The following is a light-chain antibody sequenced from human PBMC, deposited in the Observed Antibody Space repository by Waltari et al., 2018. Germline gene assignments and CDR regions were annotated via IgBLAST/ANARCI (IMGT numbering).Light chain of an antibody. CDR1: SRHSNYA. Sequence: QLVLTQSPSASASLGASVKLTCTLSSRHSNYAIAWHQQQPKKGPRYLMKLNSDGSHTRGDGLTDRFSGSSSGAERFLTISRLHAEDEADYYCQTWDTDNHVVFGGGTKLIVL. CDR2: LNSDGSH. J-gene: IGLJ2*01. CDR3: QTWDTDNHVV. V-gene: IGLV4-69*01.